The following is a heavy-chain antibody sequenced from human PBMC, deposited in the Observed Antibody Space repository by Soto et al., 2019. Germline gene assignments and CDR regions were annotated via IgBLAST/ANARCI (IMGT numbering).Heavy chain of an antibody. CDR1: GFTFDDYT. Sequence: GGSLRLSCAASGFTFDDYTMHWVRQAPGKGLEWVSLISWDGGSTYFADSVKGRFTISRDNSKNSLYLQMNSLRTEDTALYYCAKDINYGSGYGMDVWGQGTTVTVSS. J-gene: IGHJ6*02. D-gene: IGHD3-10*01. CDR3: AKDINYGSGYGMDV. CDR2: ISWDGGST. V-gene: IGHV3-43*01.